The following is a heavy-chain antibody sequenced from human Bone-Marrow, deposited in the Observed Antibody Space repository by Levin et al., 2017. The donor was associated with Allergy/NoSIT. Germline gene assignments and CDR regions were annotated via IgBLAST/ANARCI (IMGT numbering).Heavy chain of an antibody. CDR2: ISGSGGST. D-gene: IGHD4-17*01. J-gene: IGHJ5*02. Sequence: GGSLRLSCAASGFTFSSYAMSWVRQAPGKGLEWVSAISGSGGSTYYADSVKGRFTISRDNSKNTLYLQMNSLRAEDTAVYYCAKVDYCDYGDYSNWFDPWGQGTLVTVSS. CDR1: GFTFSSYA. CDR3: AKVDYCDYGDYSNWFDP. V-gene: IGHV3-23*01.